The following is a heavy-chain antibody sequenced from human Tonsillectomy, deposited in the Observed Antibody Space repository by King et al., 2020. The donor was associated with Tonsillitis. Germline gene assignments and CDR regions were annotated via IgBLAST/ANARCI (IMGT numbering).Heavy chain of an antibody. CDR1: GHTFTGYY. Sequence: QLVQSGAEVKKPGASVKVSCKASGHTFTGYYMHWVRQAPGQGLEWMGWINPNSGGTNYAQKFQGRVTMTRDTSISIAYMELSRLRSDDTAVYYCASELGCSSTSCNSKWFDPWGQGTLVTVSS. V-gene: IGHV1-2*02. CDR2: INPNSGGT. J-gene: IGHJ5*02. D-gene: IGHD2-2*01. CDR3: ASELGCSSTSCNSKWFDP.